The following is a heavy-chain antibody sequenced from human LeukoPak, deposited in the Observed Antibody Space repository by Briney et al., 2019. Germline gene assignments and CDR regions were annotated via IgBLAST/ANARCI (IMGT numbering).Heavy chain of an antibody. CDR3: ARGAGYYYDSSCHYQGNNYYYGMDV. CDR1: GYSFTSYG. CDR2: ISAYNGNT. D-gene: IGHD3-22*01. J-gene: IGHJ6*02. V-gene: IGHV1-18*01. Sequence: ASVKVSCKASGYSFTSYGISWVRQAPGQGLEWMGWISAYNGNTNYAQKLQGRVTMTTDTSTSTAYMELRSLRSDDTAVYYCARGAGYYYDSSCHYQGNNYYYGMDVWGQGTTVTVSS.